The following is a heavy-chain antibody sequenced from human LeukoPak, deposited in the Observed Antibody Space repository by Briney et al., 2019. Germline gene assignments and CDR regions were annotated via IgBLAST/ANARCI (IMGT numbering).Heavy chain of an antibody. J-gene: IGHJ3*02. CDR2: ISSSSSTI. D-gene: IGHD3-3*01. V-gene: IGHV3-48*01. Sequence: PGRSLRLSCAASGFTFSSYGMHWVRQAPGKGLEWVSYISSSSSTIYYADSVKGRFTISRDNAKNSLYLQMNSLRAEDTAVYYCARDGPSYYDFWSGYLSAFDIWGQGTMVTVSS. CDR3: ARDGPSYYDFWSGYLSAFDI. CDR1: GFTFSSYG.